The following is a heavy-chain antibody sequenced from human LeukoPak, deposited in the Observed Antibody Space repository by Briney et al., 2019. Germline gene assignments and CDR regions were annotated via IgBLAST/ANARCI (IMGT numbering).Heavy chain of an antibody. CDR2: IYSDGTT. V-gene: IGHV3-53*01. J-gene: IGHJ4*02. D-gene: IGHD1-7*01. CDR3: ARDQGSWNYGDY. Sequence: GGSLRLSCAASGFIVSKNYMNWVRQAPGKGLEWVSIIYSDGTTYYTDSVKGRFTISRDNSKNTLYLQMNSLRAEDTAMYYCARDQGSWNYGDYWGQGTLVTVSS. CDR1: GFIVSKNY.